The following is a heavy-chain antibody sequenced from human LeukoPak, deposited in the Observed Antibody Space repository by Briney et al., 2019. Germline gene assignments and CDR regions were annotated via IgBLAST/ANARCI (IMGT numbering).Heavy chain of an antibody. V-gene: IGHV3-11*04. Sequence: PGGSLRLSCAASGFTFSDYYMSWIRQAPGKGLGWVSYISSSASTIYYADSVKGRFTISRDNARNSLYLQMNSLRAEDTAVYYCASQGYNWNYLSPWGQGTLVTVSS. CDR1: GFTFSDYY. J-gene: IGHJ5*02. D-gene: IGHD1-7*01. CDR2: ISSSASTI. CDR3: ASQGYNWNYLSP.